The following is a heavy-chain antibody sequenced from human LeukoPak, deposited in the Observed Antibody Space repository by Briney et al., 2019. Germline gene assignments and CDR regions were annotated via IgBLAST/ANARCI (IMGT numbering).Heavy chain of an antibody. V-gene: IGHV4-38-2*02. CDR3: ARSTWDLDAFEI. J-gene: IGHJ3*02. CDR2: IYHGGRT. CDR1: GHSISSGYY. D-gene: IGHD2/OR15-2a*01. Sequence: SETLSLTCTVSGHSISSGYYWGWIWQPPGKGLEWIGSIYHGGRTYYNPSLKSRVTISIDTSKSQFFLKLSSVTAADTAMYYCARSTWDLDAFEIWGQGTMVTVSS.